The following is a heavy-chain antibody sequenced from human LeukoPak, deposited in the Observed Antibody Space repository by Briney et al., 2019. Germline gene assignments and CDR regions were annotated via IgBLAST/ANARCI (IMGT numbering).Heavy chain of an antibody. D-gene: IGHD3-22*01. V-gene: IGHV3-30*04. CDR2: ISYEGNNQ. J-gene: IGHJ4*02. CDR1: GFTFSDYA. Sequence: PGSSLRLSCTASGFTFSDYAIHWLPQTPGKARVWVAVISYEGNNQYYADSVRGRFTTSRDNSKTTPYLQMNSLRAEDTAVYSCAREPHDSRGQYSYFDYWGQGTLATVSS. CDR3: AREPHDSRGQYSYFDY.